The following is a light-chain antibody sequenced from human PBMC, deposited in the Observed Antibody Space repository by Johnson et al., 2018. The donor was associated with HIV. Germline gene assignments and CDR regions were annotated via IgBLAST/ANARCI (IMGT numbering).Light chain of an antibody. CDR3: ATWDRSLTIGGV. V-gene: IGLV1-51*02. Sequence: QSVLTQPPSVSVAPGQKVTISCSGSSSNIGSNYVSWYQQFQGAAPKLLIYENDKRPSGIPDRFSGSKSGTSATLGITGLQTGDEADYYCATWDRSLTIGGVFGTGPKVTVL. CDR1: SSNIGSNY. J-gene: IGLJ1*01. CDR2: END.